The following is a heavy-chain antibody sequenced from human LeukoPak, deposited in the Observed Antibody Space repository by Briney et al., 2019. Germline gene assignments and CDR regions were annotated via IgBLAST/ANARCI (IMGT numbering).Heavy chain of an antibody. D-gene: IGHD2-2*01. CDR1: GGSFNGYY. Sequence: MSSETLSLTCAVYGGSFNGYYWSWIRQPPGKGLEWIGEINHSGSTNYNPSLKSRVTISVDTSKNQFSLKLSSVTAADTAVYYCARVRVVVPAARPGYYYYYYMDVWGKGTTVTVSS. V-gene: IGHV4-34*01. CDR2: INHSGST. CDR3: ARVRVVVPAARPGYYYYYYMDV. J-gene: IGHJ6*03.